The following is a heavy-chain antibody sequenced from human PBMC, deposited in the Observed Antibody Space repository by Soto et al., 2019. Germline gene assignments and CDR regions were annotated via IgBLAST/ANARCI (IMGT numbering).Heavy chain of an antibody. V-gene: IGHV3-23*01. CDR2: ISGSGGST. J-gene: IGHJ4*02. CDR3: AKASLRQYYYDSSGHY. Sequence: GGSLRLSCAASGFTFSSYAMSWVRQAPGKGLEWVSAISGSGGSTYYADSVKGRFTISRDNSKNTLYLQMNSLRAEDMAVYYCAKASLRQYYYDSSGHYWGQGTLVTVSS. CDR1: GFTFSSYA. D-gene: IGHD3-22*01.